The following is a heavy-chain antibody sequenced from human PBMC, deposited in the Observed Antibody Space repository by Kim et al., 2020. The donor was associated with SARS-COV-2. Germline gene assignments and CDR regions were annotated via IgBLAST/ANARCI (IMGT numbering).Heavy chain of an antibody. CDR3: ARRHSSSWYGGFDY. V-gene: IGHV4-39*01. D-gene: IGHD6-13*01. CDR2: IYYSGST. CDR1: GGSISSSSYY. J-gene: IGHJ4*02. Sequence: SETLSLTCTVPGGSISSSSYYWGWIRQPPGKGLEWIGSIYYSGSTYYNPSLKSRVTISVDTSKNQFSLKLSSVTAADTAVYYCARRHSSSWYGGFDYWGQGTLVTVSS.